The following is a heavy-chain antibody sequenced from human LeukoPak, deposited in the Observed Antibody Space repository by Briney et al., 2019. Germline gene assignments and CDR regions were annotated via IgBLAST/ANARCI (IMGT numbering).Heavy chain of an antibody. D-gene: IGHD4-11*01. J-gene: IGHJ4*02. Sequence: SVKVSCKASGGTFSSYAISWVRQAPGQGLEWMERIIPIFGTANYAQKFQGRVTITTDESTSTAYMELSSLRSEDTAVYYCARVLTSNLRGYYFDYWGQGTLVTVSS. CDR3: ARVLTSNLRGYYFDY. CDR2: IIPIFGTA. V-gene: IGHV1-69*05. CDR1: GGTFSSYA.